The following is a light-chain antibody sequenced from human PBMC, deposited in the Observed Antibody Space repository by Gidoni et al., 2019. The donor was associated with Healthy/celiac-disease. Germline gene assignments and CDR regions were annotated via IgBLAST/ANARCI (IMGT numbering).Light chain of an antibody. Sequence: EIVLTQSPATLSLSPGERATLSCRASQSVSSYLAWYQQKPGQAPRLLIYDASNRATGIPARFSGSGSGTDFTLTISSLEPEDFAVYYCQQRSNWPGTFXXXTKVENK. CDR1: QSVSSY. CDR3: QQRSNWPGT. V-gene: IGKV3-11*01. CDR2: DAS. J-gene: IGKJ1*01.